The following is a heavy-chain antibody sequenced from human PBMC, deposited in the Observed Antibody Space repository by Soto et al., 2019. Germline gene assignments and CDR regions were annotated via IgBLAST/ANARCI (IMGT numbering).Heavy chain of an antibody. D-gene: IGHD1-1*01. J-gene: IGHJ6*03. CDR2: IIPILGIA. Sequence: ASVKVSCKASGGTFSSYTISWVRQAPGQGLEWMGRIIPILGIANYAQKFQGRVTITADKSTSTAYMELSSLRSEDTAVYYCASRYNWNDVDYYYYYMDVWGKGTTVTVSS. CDR1: GGTFSSYT. V-gene: IGHV1-69*02. CDR3: ASRYNWNDVDYYYYYMDV.